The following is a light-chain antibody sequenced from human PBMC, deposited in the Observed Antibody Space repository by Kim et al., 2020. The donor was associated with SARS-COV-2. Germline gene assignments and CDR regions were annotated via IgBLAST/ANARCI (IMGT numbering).Light chain of an antibody. V-gene: IGKV3-20*01. J-gene: IGKJ2*01. Sequence: LSPGEKATLSCRASQSVSRSCLVWFQQKPGQAPRLLIYDASTRATGIPDRFSGSGSGADFSLTISRVEPEDFAVYYCQQCGSSPQTFGQGTKLEI. CDR3: QQCGSSPQT. CDR2: DAS. CDR1: QSVSRSC.